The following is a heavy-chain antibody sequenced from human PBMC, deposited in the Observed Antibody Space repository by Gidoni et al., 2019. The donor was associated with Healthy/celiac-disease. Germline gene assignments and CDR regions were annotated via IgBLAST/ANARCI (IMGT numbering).Heavy chain of an antibody. D-gene: IGHD1-1*01. CDR3: ARDRFSVRPPDYYYGMDV. V-gene: IGHV4-61*02. CDR2: IATSGST. J-gene: IGHJ6*02. Sequence: GQLQESGPGLVTPSQTLSLTCTVSGGSISSGSYYWSWIRQPAGKGLEWIVRIATSGSTNYNPSLKSRVTMSVDTSKNQFSLKLSSVTAADTAVYYCARDRFSVRPPDYYYGMDVWGQGTTVTVSS. CDR1: GGSISSGSYY.